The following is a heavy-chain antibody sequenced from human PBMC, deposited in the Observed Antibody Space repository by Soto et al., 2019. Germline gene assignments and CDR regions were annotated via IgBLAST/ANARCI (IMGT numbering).Heavy chain of an antibody. CDR1: GASFSDSY. V-gene: IGHV4-34*01. CDR2: INHSGST. D-gene: IGHD1-1*01. CDR3: AREVPSSYFDL. J-gene: IGHJ2*01. Sequence: QVRLQQWGAGLLKPSETLSLTCAVYGASFSDSYWNWIRQPPGKGLEWIGEINHSGSTIYNTSLESRVTLSLDTSSKQFTLKMRSATAADTAVYYCAREVPSSYFDLWGRGTPVTVSS.